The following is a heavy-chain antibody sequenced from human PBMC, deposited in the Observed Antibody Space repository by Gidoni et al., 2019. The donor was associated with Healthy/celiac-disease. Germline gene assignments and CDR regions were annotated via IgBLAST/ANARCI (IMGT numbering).Heavy chain of an antibody. CDR2: ISSSSSNI. CDR3: ARGGKAPGYCSSTSCFKYYYGMDV. V-gene: IGHV3-21*01. J-gene: IGHJ6*02. D-gene: IGHD2-2*01. Sequence: VQLVESGGGLVKPGGSLSLSCAASGFTFSSYRLHWVRQAPGKGLAGVSSISSSSSNIYYEDSVKGRFTISRDNAKNSLYLQMNSLRAEDTAVYYCARGGKAPGYCSSTSCFKYYYGMDVWGQGTTVTVSS. CDR1: GFTFSSYR.